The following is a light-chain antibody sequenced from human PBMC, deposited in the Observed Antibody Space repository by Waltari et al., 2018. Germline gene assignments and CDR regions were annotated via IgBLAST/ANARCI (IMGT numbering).Light chain of an antibody. V-gene: IGLV1-40*01. CDR2: GNN. J-gene: IGLJ2*01. CDR3: QSYDSGLSGSV. CDR1: SSHIGAGYD. Sequence: QSGLTQPPSVSGAPGQRVTISCTGSSSHIGAGYDVHWYQKLPGTAPKLLIYGNNNRPSGVPDRFSGSKSGTSASLAITGLQAEDEADYYCQSYDSGLSGSVFGGGTKLTVL.